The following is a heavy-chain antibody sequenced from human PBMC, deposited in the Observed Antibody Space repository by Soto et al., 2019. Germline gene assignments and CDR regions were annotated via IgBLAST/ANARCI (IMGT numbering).Heavy chain of an antibody. CDR2: ISWNSGSI. J-gene: IGHJ4*02. CDR3: AKDIGSGYDYAFEY. V-gene: IGHV3-9*01. Sequence: PGGSLRLSCAASGFTFDDYAMHWVRQAPGKGLEWVSGISWNSGSIGYADSVKGRFTISRDNAKNSLYLQMNSLRAEDTALYYCAKDIGSGYDYAFEYWGQGTLVTVS. D-gene: IGHD5-12*01. CDR1: GFTFDDYA.